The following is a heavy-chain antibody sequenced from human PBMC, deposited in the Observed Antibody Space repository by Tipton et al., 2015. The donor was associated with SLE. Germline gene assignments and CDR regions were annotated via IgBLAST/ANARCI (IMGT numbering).Heavy chain of an antibody. CDR2: IYYSGST. J-gene: IGHJ2*01. CDR3: ARRRYSSSSRPHWYFDL. V-gene: IGHV4-59*08. CDR1: GGSISSYY. Sequence: TLSLTCTVSGGSISSYYWSWIRQPPGKGLEWIGYIYYSGSTNYNPSLKSRVTISVDTSKNQFSLKLSSVTAADTAVYYCARRRYSSSSRPHWYFDLWGRGTLVIVSS. D-gene: IGHD6-6*01.